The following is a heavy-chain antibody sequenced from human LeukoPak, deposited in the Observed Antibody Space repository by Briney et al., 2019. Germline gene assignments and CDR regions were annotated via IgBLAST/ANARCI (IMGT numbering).Heavy chain of an antibody. D-gene: IGHD2-2*01. CDR2: ISSSSSYI. CDR3: ARSRCSSTSCYRTRYFDY. Sequence: GGSLRLSCAASGFSFSSYSMNWVRQAPGKGLEWVSSISSSSSYIYYADSVKGRFTISRDNAKNSLYLQMNSLRAEDTAVFYFARSRCSSTSCYRTRYFDYWGQGTLVTVSS. V-gene: IGHV3-21*01. CDR1: GFSFSSYS. J-gene: IGHJ4*02.